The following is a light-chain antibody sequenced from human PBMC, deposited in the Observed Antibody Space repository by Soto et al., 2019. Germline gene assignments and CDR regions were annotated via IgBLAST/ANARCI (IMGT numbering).Light chain of an antibody. J-gene: IGKJ2*01. CDR2: AVS. CDR3: QQYGSSLYT. CDR1: QSVTTSY. Sequence: EIVLTQSPGTLSLSPGERATLSCRASQSVTTSYLAWYQQKPGQAPRLLIYAVSSRATGIPDRFSGSGPGTDFTLTINRLEPEAFAVYYCQQYGSSLYTFGQGTKLEIK. V-gene: IGKV3-20*01.